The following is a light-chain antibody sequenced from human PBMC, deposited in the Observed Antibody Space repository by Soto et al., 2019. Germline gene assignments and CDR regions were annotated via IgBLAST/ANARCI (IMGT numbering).Light chain of an antibody. CDR2: EVS. V-gene: IGLV2-14*01. CDR1: SSDVGGYNY. CDR3: SSYTSGITWV. J-gene: IGLJ3*02. Sequence: QSVLTQPASVSGSPGQSITISCTGSSSDVGGYNYVSWYQQHPGKAPKLMIYEVSNRPSGVSNRFSVSTSGNRACLTISGLEAEDEADYYCSSYTSGITWVFGGGTQLTVL.